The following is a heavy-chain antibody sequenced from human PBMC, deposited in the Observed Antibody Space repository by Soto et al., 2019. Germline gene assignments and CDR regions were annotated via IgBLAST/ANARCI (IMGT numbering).Heavy chain of an antibody. CDR1: GYTFTSYD. Sequence: QVQLVQSGAEVNKPGASVKVSCKASGYTFTSYDINWVRQATGQGREWMGWMNPNSGNTGFAQKFQGRGTMTRNTSISTSYMELSSLRSEDTAVYYCARYYDSSGYYLYYFDYWGLGTLVSVSS. D-gene: IGHD3-22*01. CDR3: ARYYDSSGYYLYYFDY. J-gene: IGHJ4*02. CDR2: MNPNSGNT. V-gene: IGHV1-8*01.